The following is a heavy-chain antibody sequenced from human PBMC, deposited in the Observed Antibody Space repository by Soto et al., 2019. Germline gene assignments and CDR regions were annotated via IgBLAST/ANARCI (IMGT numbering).Heavy chain of an antibody. J-gene: IGHJ4*02. Sequence: GGSLRLSCAASGFTFSSYGMHWVRQAPGKGLEWVAVISYDGSNKYYADSVKGRFTISRDNSKNTLYLQMNSLRAEDTAVYYCAKDNVYDSSGIFDYWGQGTLVTV. V-gene: IGHV3-30*18. CDR3: AKDNVYDSSGIFDY. CDR2: ISYDGSNK. D-gene: IGHD3-22*01. CDR1: GFTFSSYG.